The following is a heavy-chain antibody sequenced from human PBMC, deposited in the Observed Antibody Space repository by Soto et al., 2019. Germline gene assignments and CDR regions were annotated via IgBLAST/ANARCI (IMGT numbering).Heavy chain of an antibody. D-gene: IGHD6-19*01. CDR1: GYTFTSYG. CDR2: ITACNGNT. Sequence: ASVKVSCKPSGYTFTSYGITWVRQAPGQGLEWMGWITACNGNTKYAQKFQGRVTITRDTSASTVYMELNSLTSEDTAVYYCARTAGPTPFDPWGQGTPVTVSS. CDR3: ARTAGPTPFDP. J-gene: IGHJ5*02. V-gene: IGHV1-18*01.